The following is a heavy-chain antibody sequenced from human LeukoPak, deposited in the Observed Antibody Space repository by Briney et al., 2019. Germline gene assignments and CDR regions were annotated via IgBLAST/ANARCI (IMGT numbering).Heavy chain of an antibody. J-gene: IGHJ3*02. CDR3: ARVGGVVTWEI. V-gene: IGHV1-18*04. CDR2: ISAYNGNT. CDR1: GYTFTGYY. Sequence: ASVKVSCKASGYTFTGYYMHWVRQAPGQGLEWMGWISAYNGNTNYAQKLQGRVTMTTDTSTSTAYMELRSLRSDDTAVYYCARVGGVVTWEIWGQGTMVTVSS. D-gene: IGHD4-23*01.